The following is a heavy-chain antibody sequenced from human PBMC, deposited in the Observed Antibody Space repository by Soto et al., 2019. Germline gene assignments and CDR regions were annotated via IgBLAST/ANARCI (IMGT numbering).Heavy chain of an antibody. CDR1: GGSISSGVYY. CDR2: IYYSGST. J-gene: IGHJ4*02. D-gene: IGHD7-27*01. CDR3: AKNWNWGSLVH. Sequence: SETLSLTCTVSGGSISSGVYYWSWIRQHPGKGLEWIGYIYYSGSTYYNPSLKSRVTISVDTSKNQFSLKLSSVTAADTAVYYCAKNWNWGSLVHWGQGTLVTVSS. V-gene: IGHV4-31*03.